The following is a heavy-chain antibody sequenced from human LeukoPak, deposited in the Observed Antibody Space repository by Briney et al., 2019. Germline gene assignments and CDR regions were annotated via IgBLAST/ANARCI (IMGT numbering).Heavy chain of an antibody. D-gene: IGHD3-9*01. Sequence: SQTLSLTCTVSGGSISSGGYYWRWIRQHPGKGLEWIGYIYYSRSTYYNPSLKSRVTISVDTSKNQFSLKLSSVTAADTAVYYCASVFWRRAFDIWGQGTMVTVSS. CDR3: ASVFWRRAFDI. J-gene: IGHJ3*02. CDR2: IYYSRST. V-gene: IGHV4-31*03. CDR1: GGSISSGGYY.